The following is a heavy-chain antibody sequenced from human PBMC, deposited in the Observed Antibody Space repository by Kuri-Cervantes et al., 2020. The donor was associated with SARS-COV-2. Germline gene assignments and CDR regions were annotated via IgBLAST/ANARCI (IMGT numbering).Heavy chain of an antibody. CDR1: EFTFSSYD. J-gene: IGHJ4*02. CDR3: GRHRGYCSGGGCYSTGFSFDY. Sequence: GESLKISCAASEFTFSSYDMTWVRQAPGMGLEWVSSISSGSDYIYYADSVKGRFTVSRDNAENSPYLQMNSLGVGDTAVYYCGRHRGYCSGGGCYSTGFSFDYWGQGALVTVSS. CDR2: ISSGSDYI. D-gene: IGHD2-15*01. V-gene: IGHV3-21*01.